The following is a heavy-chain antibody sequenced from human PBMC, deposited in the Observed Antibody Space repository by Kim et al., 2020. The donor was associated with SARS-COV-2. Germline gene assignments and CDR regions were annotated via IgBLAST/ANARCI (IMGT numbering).Heavy chain of an antibody. V-gene: IGHV3-23*01. Sequence: GGSLRLSCAASGFTFTNYDMSWVRQAPGKGLEWVSAISGSGGSTYFADSVQGRFSISRDNSMNTLFLQMNDLRAEDTAVYYCARSFKNNGWEPFDYWGQGTLVTVSS. D-gene: IGHD6-19*01. CDR3: ARSFKNNGWEPFDY. CDR2: ISGSGGST. J-gene: IGHJ4*02. CDR1: GFTFTNYD.